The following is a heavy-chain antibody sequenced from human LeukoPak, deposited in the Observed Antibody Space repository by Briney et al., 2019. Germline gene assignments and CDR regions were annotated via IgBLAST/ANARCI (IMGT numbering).Heavy chain of an antibody. Sequence: PGGSLRLSCATSGFTFSSYAMNWVRQAPGKGLECVSFISTSGDFTYYAASVEGRFTISRDNARNSLSLQMNSLRAEDTAVYYCARTGDYESFDSWGQGTLVTVSS. CDR2: ISTSGDFT. J-gene: IGHJ4*02. D-gene: IGHD4-17*01. CDR3: ARTGDYESFDS. CDR1: GFTFSSYA. V-gene: IGHV3-21*01.